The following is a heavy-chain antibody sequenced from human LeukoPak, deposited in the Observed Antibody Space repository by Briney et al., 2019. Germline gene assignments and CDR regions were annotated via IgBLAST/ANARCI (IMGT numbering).Heavy chain of an antibody. D-gene: IGHD3-3*01. CDR1: GFTFSSYA. CDR3: ARGSTIFGVVILNYYYGMDV. CDR2: INHSGST. V-gene: IGHV4-34*01. Sequence: GSLRLSCAASGFTFSSYAMSWIRQPPGKGLEWIGEINHSGSTNYNPSLKSRVTISVDTSKNQFSLKLSSVTAADTAVYYCARGSTIFGVVILNYYYGMDVWGQGTTVTVSS. J-gene: IGHJ6*02.